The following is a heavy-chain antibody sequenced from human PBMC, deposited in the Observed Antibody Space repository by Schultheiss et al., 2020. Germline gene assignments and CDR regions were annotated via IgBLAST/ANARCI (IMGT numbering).Heavy chain of an antibody. D-gene: IGHD3-16*02. CDR1: GYTFTGYY. Sequence: ASVKVSCKASGYTFTGYYMHWVRQAPGQGLEWMGWINPNSGGTNYAQKFQGRVTMTRDTSISTAYMELSRLRSDDTAVYYCARDPEPMITFGGVIAPHYYFDYWGQGTLVTVSS. V-gene: IGHV1-2*02. CDR3: ARDPEPMITFGGVIAPHYYFDY. J-gene: IGHJ4*02. CDR2: INPNSGGT.